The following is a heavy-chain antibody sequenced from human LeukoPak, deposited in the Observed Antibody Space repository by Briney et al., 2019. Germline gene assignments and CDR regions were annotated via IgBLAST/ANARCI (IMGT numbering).Heavy chain of an antibody. Sequence: GGSLRLSCAASGFTFSSYEMNWVRQAPGKGLEWVSYISSSGSTIYYADSVKGRFTISRDNSKNTLYLQMNSLRAEDTALYFCAQWSRYFDYWGQGTLVTVSS. CDR1: GFTFSSYE. J-gene: IGHJ4*02. CDR3: AQWSRYFDY. D-gene: IGHD1-26*01. V-gene: IGHV3-48*03. CDR2: ISSSGSTI.